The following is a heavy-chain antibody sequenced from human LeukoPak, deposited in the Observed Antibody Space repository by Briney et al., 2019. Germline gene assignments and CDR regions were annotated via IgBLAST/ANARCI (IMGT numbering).Heavy chain of an antibody. CDR1: GGSISSYY. CDR2: IYYSGST. CDR3: ARVGENYYDSSGYPLN. D-gene: IGHD3-22*01. Sequence: SETLSLTCTVSGGSISSYYWSWIRQPPGKGLEWIGYIYYSGSTNYNPSLKSRVTISVDTSKNQFSLKLSSVTAADTAVYYCARVGENYYDSSGYPLNWGQGTLVTVSS. J-gene: IGHJ4*02. V-gene: IGHV4-59*01.